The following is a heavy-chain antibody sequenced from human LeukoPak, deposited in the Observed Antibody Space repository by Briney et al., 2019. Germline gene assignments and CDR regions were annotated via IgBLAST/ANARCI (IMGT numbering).Heavy chain of an antibody. D-gene: IGHD4-17*01. V-gene: IGHV6-1*01. Sequence: SQTPSLTCAISGDSVSNNSAAWNWIRQSPSRGLEWLGRTYYRSKWYNDYAVSVKSRITINPDTSKNQFSLQLNSVTPEDTAVYYCARDVASHYGDYVGDWFDPWGQGTLVTVSS. CDR2: TYYRSKWYN. CDR3: ARDVASHYGDYVGDWFDP. J-gene: IGHJ5*02. CDR1: GDSVSNNSAA.